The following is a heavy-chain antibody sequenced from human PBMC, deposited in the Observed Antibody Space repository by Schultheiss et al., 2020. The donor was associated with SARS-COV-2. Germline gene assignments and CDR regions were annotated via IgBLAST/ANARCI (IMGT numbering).Heavy chain of an antibody. J-gene: IGHJ6*02. D-gene: IGHD3-22*01. CDR2: MSHDGSKK. V-gene: IGHV3-30*04. CDR3: ARDDRYYFDSSGFPSPRMDV. CDR1: GFPLRNYA. Sequence: GESLKISCAASGFPLRNYALHWVRQAPGKGLEWVAVMSHDGSKKSYADSVTGRFIVSRDDSENTLYLQMSSLTAADTGIYYCARDDRYYFDSSGFPSPRMDVWGQGTTVTVSS.